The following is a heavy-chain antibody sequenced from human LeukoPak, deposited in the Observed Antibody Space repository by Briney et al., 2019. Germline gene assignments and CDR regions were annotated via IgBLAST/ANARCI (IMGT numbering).Heavy chain of an antibody. D-gene: IGHD3-10*01. J-gene: IGHJ5*02. CDR3: AREDGWFGEFKNWFDP. CDR2: ISSSGSTI. CDR1: GFTFSSYE. V-gene: IGHV3-48*03. Sequence: GGSLRLSCAASGFTFSSYEMNWVRQAPGKGLEWVSYISSSGSTIYYADSVKGRFTISRDNSKNTLYLQMNSLRAEDTAVYYCAREDGWFGEFKNWFDPWGQGTLVTVSS.